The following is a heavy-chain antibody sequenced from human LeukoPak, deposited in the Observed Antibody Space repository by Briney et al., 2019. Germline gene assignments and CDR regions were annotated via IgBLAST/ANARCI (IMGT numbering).Heavy chain of an antibody. CDR2: MYPGDSDT. D-gene: IGHD6-13*01. CDR3: ARPPFGSNWYRTGYFDY. Sequence: GESLKISCKGSGYSFSTYWIGWVRQMPGKGLEWMGIMYPGDSDTRYNPSFQGQVTISADKSISTAYLQWSSLKASDTAMYYCARPPFGSNWYRTGYFDYWGQGTLVTVSS. CDR1: GYSFSTYW. J-gene: IGHJ4*02. V-gene: IGHV5-51*01.